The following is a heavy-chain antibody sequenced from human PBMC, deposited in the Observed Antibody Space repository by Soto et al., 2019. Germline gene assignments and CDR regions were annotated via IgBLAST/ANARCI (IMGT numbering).Heavy chain of an antibody. CDR1: GGSISSYY. J-gene: IGHJ4*02. CDR2: IYYSGST. V-gene: IGHV4-59*01. D-gene: IGHD3-3*01. Sequence: SETLSLTCTVSGGSISSYYWSWIRQPPGKGLEWIGYIYYSGSTNYNPSLKSRVTISVDTSKKQFSLKLSSVTAADTAVYYCARTPASIFGVDQAYFDYWGQGTLVTVSS. CDR3: ARTPASIFGVDQAYFDY.